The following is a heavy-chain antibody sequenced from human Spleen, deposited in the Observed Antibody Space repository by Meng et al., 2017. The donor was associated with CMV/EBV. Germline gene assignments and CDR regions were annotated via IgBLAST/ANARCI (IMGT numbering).Heavy chain of an antibody. D-gene: IGHD3-10*01. V-gene: IGHV3-30*04. CDR2: ISFDETKR. CDR3: ARPTKDFMVRGAHFVY. J-gene: IGHJ4*02. Sequence: GGSLRLSCEASGFTFSAYAMHWVRQAPGKGLEWVAFISFDETKRYYADSVKGRFTISRDNSKNTLSRQMRSLRTEDTAVYYCARPTKDFMVRGAHFVYWGQGTVVTVSS. CDR1: GFTFSAYA.